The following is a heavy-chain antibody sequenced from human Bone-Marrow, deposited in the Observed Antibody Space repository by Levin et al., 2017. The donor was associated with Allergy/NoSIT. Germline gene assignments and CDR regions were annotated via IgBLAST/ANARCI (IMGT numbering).Heavy chain of an antibody. CDR2: ISGNGGSA. Sequence: GGSLRLSCAASGFTFRSYAMSWVRQAPGKGLEWISAISGNGGSAYYADSVKGRFTISRDNFNNTLYLQMNSLRAEDTALYYCAKDRAAGRATVTPAYDCWGQGTLITVSS. V-gene: IGHV3-23*01. J-gene: IGHJ4*02. CDR3: AKDRAAGRATVTPAYDC. D-gene: IGHD4-17*01. CDR1: GFTFRSYA.